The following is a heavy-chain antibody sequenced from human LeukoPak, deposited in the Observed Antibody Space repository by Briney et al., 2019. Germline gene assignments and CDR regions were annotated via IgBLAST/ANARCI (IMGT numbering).Heavy chain of an antibody. Sequence: GGSLRLSCAASGFTFSSYWMSWVRQTPGKGLEWVANIKQDGSEKYYVDSVKGRFTISRDNAKNSLYLQMNSLRVEDTAVYYRARYYNWNDVGWFDPWGQGTLVTVSS. CDR2: IKQDGSEK. CDR1: GFTFSSYW. CDR3: ARYYNWNDVGWFDP. D-gene: IGHD1-1*01. V-gene: IGHV3-7*04. J-gene: IGHJ5*02.